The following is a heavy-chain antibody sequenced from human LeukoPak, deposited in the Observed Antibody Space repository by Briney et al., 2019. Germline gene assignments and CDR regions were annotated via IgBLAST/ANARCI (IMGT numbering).Heavy chain of an antibody. D-gene: IGHD1-20*01. CDR1: GFTSRNSA. J-gene: IGHJ4*02. V-gene: IGHV3-23*01. Sequence: PGGSLRLSCAASGFTSRNSAMSWVRQAPGTGLEWVSSIGGHVHSTYYADSVIGRFTVSRDDSKNTLYLQMNSLRADDTAIYYCANHRTPDRYHWNYFDYWGQGTLVTVSS. CDR3: ANHRTPDRYHWNYFDY. CDR2: IGGHVHST.